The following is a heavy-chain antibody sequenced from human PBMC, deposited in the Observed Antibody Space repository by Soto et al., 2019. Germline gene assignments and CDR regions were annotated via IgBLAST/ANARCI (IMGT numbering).Heavy chain of an antibody. CDR3: GGWGDCSSTSCYEAFDI. D-gene: IGHD2-2*01. Sequence: PSETLSLTCAVSGGSISSSNWWSWFRQPPGKGLEWIGEIYHSGSTNYNPSLKSRVTISVDKSKNQFSLKLSSVTAADTAVYYCGGWGDCSSTSCYEAFDIWGQGTMVTVSS. J-gene: IGHJ3*02. CDR2: IYHSGST. CDR1: GGSISSSNW. V-gene: IGHV4-4*02.